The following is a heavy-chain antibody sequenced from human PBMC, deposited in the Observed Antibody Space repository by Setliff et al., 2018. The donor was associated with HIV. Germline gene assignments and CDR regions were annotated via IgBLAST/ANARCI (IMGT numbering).Heavy chain of an antibody. CDR2: ISYDGNNK. Sequence: GESLKISCAASGFTFSSYAMHWVRQAPGKGLEWVAIISYDGNNKYYADSVTGRFTISRDDSKNTLYLQMNSLRAEDTAVYYCAKDKGQKYADYWGQGTVVTVSS. D-gene: IGHD3-10*01. J-gene: IGHJ4*02. CDR3: AKDKGQKYADY. V-gene: IGHV3-30*01. CDR1: GFTFSSYA.